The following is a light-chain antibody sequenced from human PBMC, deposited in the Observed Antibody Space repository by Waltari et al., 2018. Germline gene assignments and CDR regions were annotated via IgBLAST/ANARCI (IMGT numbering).Light chain of an antibody. Sequence: ELVMTQSPATLSVSPGERASLSCRASQSASTSIAWYQQTPGQAPRLLIYRASTRAAGIPDRFSGSGSGTEFTLTISSLQSEDSAIYYCQQYNIWPWTFGQGTKVDIK. J-gene: IGKJ1*01. CDR1: QSASTS. CDR3: QQYNIWPWT. V-gene: IGKV3-15*01. CDR2: RAS.